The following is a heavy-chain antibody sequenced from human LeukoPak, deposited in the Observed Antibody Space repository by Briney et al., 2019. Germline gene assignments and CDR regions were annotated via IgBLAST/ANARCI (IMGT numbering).Heavy chain of an antibody. CDR1: GGSLSYYY. D-gene: IGHD2-21*02. CDR2: INRSGST. CDR3: ARGGFYCGDDCYVDY. Sequence: SETLSLTCAVYGGSLSYYYWSWIRQPPEKGLEWIGEINRSGSTNYNPSLKSRVSISVDTSKKQFSLKLSSVTAADTDVYYCARGGFYCGDDCYVDYWGQGTLVTVSS. V-gene: IGHV4-34*01. J-gene: IGHJ4*02.